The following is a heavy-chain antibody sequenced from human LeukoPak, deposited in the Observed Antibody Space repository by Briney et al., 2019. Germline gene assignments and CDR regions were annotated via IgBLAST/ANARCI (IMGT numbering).Heavy chain of an antibody. J-gene: IGHJ4*02. CDR1: GGSISSYY. CDR3: ARSAYIYDNSGYSPLFDY. D-gene: IGHD3-22*01. V-gene: IGHV4-59*01. CDR2: IYYSGST. Sequence: PSETLSLTCTVSGGSISSYYGSWIRQPPGEGLGWIVYIYYSGSTHYNPSPKSRVTISVDTSKNQFSLKLSSVTAADTAVYYCARSAYIYDNSGYSPLFDYRGQGTLVTASS.